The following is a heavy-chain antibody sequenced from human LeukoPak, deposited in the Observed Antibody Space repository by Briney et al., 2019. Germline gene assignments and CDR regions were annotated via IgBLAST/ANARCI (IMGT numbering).Heavy chain of an antibody. Sequence: AGGSLRLSCAASGFTFSSYGMHWVRQAPGKGLEWVAVISYDGSNKYYADSVKGRFTISRDNSKNTLYLQMNSLRAEDTAVYYCAKLRTLATDYWGQGTLVTVSS. D-gene: IGHD4-17*01. CDR3: AKLRTLATDY. V-gene: IGHV3-30*18. CDR1: GFTFSSYG. CDR2: ISYDGSNK. J-gene: IGHJ4*02.